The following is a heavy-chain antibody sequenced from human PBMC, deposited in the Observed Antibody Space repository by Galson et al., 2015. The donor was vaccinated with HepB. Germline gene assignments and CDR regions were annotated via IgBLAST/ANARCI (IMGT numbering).Heavy chain of an antibody. D-gene: IGHD3-10*01. CDR3: ARVKRGEWYSFYYYGMDV. CDR1: EFILSMYW. CDR2: IKEDGSEK. J-gene: IGHJ6*02. V-gene: IGHV3-7*05. Sequence: SLRLSCAASEFILSMYWMNWVRQAPGKGLEWVANIKEDGSEKNYVDSVKGRFTISRDNAKNSLYLQMYSLRAEDTAIYYCARVKRGEWYSFYYYGMDVWGQGTTVTVSS.